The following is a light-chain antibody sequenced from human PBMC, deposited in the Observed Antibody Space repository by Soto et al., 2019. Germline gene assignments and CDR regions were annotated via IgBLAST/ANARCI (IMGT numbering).Light chain of an antibody. CDR1: QSISSW. J-gene: IGKJ5*01. CDR3: KQYNSYST. CDR2: KAS. Sequence: IQVTHAPSAVSASVFDSVTSTCRASQSISSWLAWYQQKPGKAPKLLIYKASSLESGVPSRFSGSGSGTEFTLTISSLQPDDFATYYCKQYNSYSTCGKGKRRAIK. V-gene: IGKV1-5*03.